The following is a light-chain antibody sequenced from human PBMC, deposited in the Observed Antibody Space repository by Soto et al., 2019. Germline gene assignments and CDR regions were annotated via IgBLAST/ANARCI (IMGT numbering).Light chain of an antibody. Sequence: DIQMTQSPSSLSASVGDRVTITCQASQDTSNYLNWYQQKPGKAPKLLIYDASNLETGVPSRVSGSGSGTDFNFTISSLQPEDIATYYCQQYDNLPVTFGQGTRLEIK. CDR1: QDTSNY. CDR3: QQYDNLPVT. V-gene: IGKV1-33*01. J-gene: IGKJ5*01. CDR2: DAS.